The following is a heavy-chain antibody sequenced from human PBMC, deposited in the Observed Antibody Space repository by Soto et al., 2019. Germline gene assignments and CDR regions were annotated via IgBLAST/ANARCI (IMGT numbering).Heavy chain of an antibody. D-gene: IGHD2-15*01. V-gene: IGHV4-4*07. CDR2: IDNSGST. CDR1: GGSLGTYS. CDR3: SKQSQDFESAACDRWSCGAVVPISAFQ. J-gene: IGHJ1*01. Sequence: PVVGGSLGTYSCHRFRPHAGKGLEWIGRIDNSGSTNYNPSLKSRITMSADTSRNQFSLKLNSVTAADTAGYYFSKQSQDFESAACDRWSCGAVVPISAFQ.